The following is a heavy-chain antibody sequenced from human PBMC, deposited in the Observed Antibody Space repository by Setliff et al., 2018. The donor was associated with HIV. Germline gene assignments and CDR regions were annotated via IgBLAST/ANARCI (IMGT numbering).Heavy chain of an antibody. V-gene: IGHV3-30*02. CDR3: AKDRRSGDYYYYYMDV. D-gene: IGHD3-3*01. CDR1: GFTFRKYD. Sequence: PGGSLRLSCRASGFTFRKYDMSWLRQAPGKGLEWVAVIWYDGSNKYYADSVKGRFTISRDNSKNTLYLQMNSLRAEDTAVYYCAKDRRSGDYYYYYMDVWGKGTTVTVSS. CDR2: IWYDGSNK. J-gene: IGHJ6*03.